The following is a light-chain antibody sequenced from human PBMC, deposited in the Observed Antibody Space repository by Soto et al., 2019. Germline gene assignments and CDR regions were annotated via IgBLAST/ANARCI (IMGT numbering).Light chain of an antibody. V-gene: IGLV2-14*03. CDR3: CSYTCSSLRLV. J-gene: IGLJ1*01. Sequence: QSALTQPASVSGSPGQSITISCTGTNSDVGGYNYVSWYQQHPGKAPKLMIYDVRHRPSGVSTRFSGSKSGSTAFLTISGLQSEDEADYYCCSYTCSSLRLVLGTGTQLNVL. CDR1: NSDVGGYNY. CDR2: DVR.